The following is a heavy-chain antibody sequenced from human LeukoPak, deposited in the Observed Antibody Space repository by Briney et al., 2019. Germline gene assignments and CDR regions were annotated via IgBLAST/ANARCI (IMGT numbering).Heavy chain of an antibody. Sequence: SETPSLTCTVSGGSISSSSYYWGWIRQPPGKGLEWIGSIYYSGSTYYNPSLKSRVTISVDTSKNQFSLKLSSVTAADTAVYYCASPWGYYDSSGYYYYFVYWGQGTLVTVSS. CDR1: GGSISSSSYY. CDR2: IYYSGST. D-gene: IGHD3-22*01. CDR3: ASPWGYYDSSGYYYYFVY. J-gene: IGHJ4*02. V-gene: IGHV4-39*07.